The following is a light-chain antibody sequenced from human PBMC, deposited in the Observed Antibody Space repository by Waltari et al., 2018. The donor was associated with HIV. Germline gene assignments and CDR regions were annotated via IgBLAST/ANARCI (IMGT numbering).Light chain of an antibody. Sequence: QSVLTQPPSASGTPGQRVTISCSGSSSNIGSNAVNWYQQLPGTAPKLLIYRNNQRPSGVPDRFSASKSGTSASLAISGLQSDDEADYYCAAWDDSLNDSYVFGPGTKVTVL. CDR3: AAWDDSLNDSYV. CDR2: RNN. CDR1: SSNIGSNA. V-gene: IGLV1-44*01. J-gene: IGLJ1*01.